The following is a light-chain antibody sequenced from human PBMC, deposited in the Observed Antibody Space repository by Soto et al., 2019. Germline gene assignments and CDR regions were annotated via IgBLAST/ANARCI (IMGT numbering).Light chain of an antibody. V-gene: IGLV1-40*01. CDR1: SSNIGAGYD. Sequence: QSVLTQPPSVSGAPGQRVTISCTGSSSNIGAGYDVHWYQQLPGTAPKLLIYGNSNRPSGVPDRFSGSKSGTSASLAITGLQAEAEADYYCQSYDSSLSVNYVFGTGTKVTVL. CDR3: QSYDSSLSVNYV. J-gene: IGLJ1*01. CDR2: GNS.